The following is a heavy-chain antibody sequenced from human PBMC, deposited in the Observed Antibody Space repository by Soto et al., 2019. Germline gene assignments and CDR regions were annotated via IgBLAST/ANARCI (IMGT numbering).Heavy chain of an antibody. Sequence: SETLSLTCAVYGGSFSGYYWSWIRQPPGKGLEWIGEINHSGSTNYNPSLKSRVTISVDTSKNQFSLKLSSVTAADTAVYYCARARITMVRGVIIYPPYYYYDMDVWGQGTTVTVS. CDR1: GGSFSGYY. J-gene: IGHJ6*02. CDR2: INHSGST. D-gene: IGHD3-10*01. CDR3: ARARITMVRGVIIYPPYYYYDMDV. V-gene: IGHV4-34*01.